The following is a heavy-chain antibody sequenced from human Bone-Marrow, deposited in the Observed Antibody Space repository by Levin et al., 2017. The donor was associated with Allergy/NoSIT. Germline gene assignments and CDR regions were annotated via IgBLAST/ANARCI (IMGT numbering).Heavy chain of an antibody. CDR3: AKERDTVAVVTAHFDS. CDR2: ISAGGGGT. D-gene: IGHD2-15*01. J-gene: IGHJ4*02. CDR1: GFTLSNFA. Sequence: PGESLKISCAASGFTLSNFAMAWVRQAPGKGLEWVADISAGGGGTLYADSVKGRFAISRDNSKNVLFLQMNSLRAEDTAIYYCAKERDTVAVVTAHFDSWGQGTLVTVSS. V-gene: IGHV3-23*01.